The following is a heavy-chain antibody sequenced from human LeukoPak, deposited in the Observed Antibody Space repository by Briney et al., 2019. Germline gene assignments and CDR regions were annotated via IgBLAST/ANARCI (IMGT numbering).Heavy chain of an antibody. J-gene: IGHJ4*02. D-gene: IGHD6-13*01. CDR2: VYHSGST. CDR3: ARDSANGSSWYFDY. CDR1: GDSISSGGYY. V-gene: IGHV4-30-2*01. Sequence: SETLSLTCTVSGDSISSGGYYWSWIRQPPGKGLEWIGYVYHSGSTYYNPSLKSRVTILVDRSKNQFSLKLSSVTAADTAVYYCARDSANGSSWYFDYWGQGTLVTVSS.